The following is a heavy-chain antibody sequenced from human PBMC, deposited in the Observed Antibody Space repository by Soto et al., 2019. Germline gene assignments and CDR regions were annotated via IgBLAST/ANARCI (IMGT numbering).Heavy chain of an antibody. CDR2: INPNSGDT. CDR1: GYTFTGYY. Sequence: GASVKVSCKASGYTFTGYYVHWVRQAPGQGLEWMGWINPNSGDTYLAQRFQGRVTMNRDTSIGTAYMELRGLTSDDTAEYYCAKGGAIVAAGTRVYLYNAMDVWGQGTTVTVPS. V-gene: IGHV1-2*02. J-gene: IGHJ6*02. D-gene: IGHD1-26*01. CDR3: AKGGAIVAAGTRVYLYNAMDV.